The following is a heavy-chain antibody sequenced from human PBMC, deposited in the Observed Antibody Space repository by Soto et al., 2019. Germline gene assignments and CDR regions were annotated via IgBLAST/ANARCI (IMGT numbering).Heavy chain of an antibody. CDR3: AADRGYCSSTSCES. CDR1: GFTFTSSV. V-gene: IGHV1-58*01. J-gene: IGHJ4*02. D-gene: IGHD2-2*01. CDR2: IVVGSGNT. Sequence: QMQLVQSGPEVKKPGTSVKVSCKASGFTFTSSVVQWVRQARGQRLEWIGWIVVGSGNTNYAQKFQERVTITRDMSTSTAYMELSSLRSEDTAVYYCAADRGYCSSTSCESWGQGTLVTVSS.